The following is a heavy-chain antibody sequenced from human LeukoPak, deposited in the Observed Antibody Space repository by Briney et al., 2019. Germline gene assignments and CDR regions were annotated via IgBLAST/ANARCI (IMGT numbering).Heavy chain of an antibody. D-gene: IGHD3-22*01. J-gene: IGHJ4*02. CDR1: GGSISSYY. CDR2: IYYSGST. Sequence: SETLSLTCTVSGGSISSYYWSWIRQPPGKGLEWIGYIYYSGSTYYNPSLKSRVTISVDTSKNQFSLKLSSVTAADTAVYYCARLYYYDSSGYYGAAFDYWGQGTLVTVSS. CDR3: ARLYYYDSSGYYGAAFDY. V-gene: IGHV4-59*04.